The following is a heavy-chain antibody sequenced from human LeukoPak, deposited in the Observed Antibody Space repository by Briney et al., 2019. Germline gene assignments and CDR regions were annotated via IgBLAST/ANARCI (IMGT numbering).Heavy chain of an antibody. CDR1: GFPFSIYE. CDR2: IGSSGTTI. Sequence: GGCLRLSCAVSGFPFSIYEMNWVRQAPGKGLEWVSNIGSSGTTIYYADSVKGRFSISRDNAKNSLYLQMNSLRVEDTAVYYCALLAVANDFDYWGQGALVTVSS. J-gene: IGHJ4*02. D-gene: IGHD6-19*01. V-gene: IGHV3-48*03. CDR3: ALLAVANDFDY.